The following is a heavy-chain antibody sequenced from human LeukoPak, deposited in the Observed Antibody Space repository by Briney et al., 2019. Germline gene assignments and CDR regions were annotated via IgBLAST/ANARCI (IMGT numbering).Heavy chain of an antibody. CDR2: IKQDGSEK. Sequence: GGSLRLSCAASGFTFSSYWMSWVRQAPGKGLEWVANIKQDGSEKYYVDSVKGRFTISRDDSRNTLYLQMNSLRAEDTAVYYCSKKGQADNDGKPDWGQGTLVTVSS. CDR3: SKKGQADNDGKPD. CDR1: GFTFSSYW. V-gene: IGHV3-7*03. J-gene: IGHJ4*02. D-gene: IGHD1-1*01.